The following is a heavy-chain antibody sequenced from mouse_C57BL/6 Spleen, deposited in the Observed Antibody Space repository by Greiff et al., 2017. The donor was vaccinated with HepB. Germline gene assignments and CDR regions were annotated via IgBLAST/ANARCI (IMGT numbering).Heavy chain of an antibody. CDR2: IYPGDGDT. V-gene: IGHV1-82*01. CDR1: GYAFSSSW. Sequence: VKLMESGPELVKPGASVKISCKASGYAFSSSWMNWVKQRPGKGLEWIGRIYPGDGDTNYNGKFKGKATLTADKSSSTAYMQLSSLTSEDSAVYFCARGIRPHAMDYWGQGTSVTVSS. D-gene: IGHD3-2*02. J-gene: IGHJ4*01. CDR3: ARGIRPHAMDY.